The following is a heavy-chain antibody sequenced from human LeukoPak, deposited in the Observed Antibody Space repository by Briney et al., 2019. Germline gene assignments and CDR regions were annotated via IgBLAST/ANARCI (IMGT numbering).Heavy chain of an antibody. D-gene: IGHD1-14*01. CDR3: ARDQITSSGYYMDV. J-gene: IGHJ6*03. V-gene: IGHV4-59*11. CDR1: GGSIRSHY. Sequence: SETLSLTCTVSGGSIRSHYWSWIRQSPTKGLEWIGYIHYSGIINYNPSLRSRVTMSVDTSKNKFSLRLSSVTAADTAVYYCARDQITSSGYYMDVWGKGTTVTVSS. CDR2: IHYSGII.